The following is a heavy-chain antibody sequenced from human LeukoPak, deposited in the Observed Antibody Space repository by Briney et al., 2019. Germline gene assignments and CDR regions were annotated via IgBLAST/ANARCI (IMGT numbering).Heavy chain of an antibody. D-gene: IGHD5/OR15-5a*01. CDR1: GFTFSSYS. CDR3: ASESTDYFDY. J-gene: IGHJ4*02. V-gene: IGHV3-48*02. Sequence: PGGSLRLSCAASGFTFSSYSMNWVRQAPGKGLEWVSYISSSSSTIYYADSVKGRLTISRDNAKNSLYLQMNSLRDEDTAVYYCASESTDYFDYWGQGTLVTVSS. CDR2: ISSSSSTI.